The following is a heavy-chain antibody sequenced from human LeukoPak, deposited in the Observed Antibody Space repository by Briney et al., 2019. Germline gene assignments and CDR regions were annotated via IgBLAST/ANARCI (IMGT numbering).Heavy chain of an antibody. D-gene: IGHD1-7*01. CDR3: ARGNNWNYKVDY. CDR1: GGSISSGGYY. J-gene: IGHJ4*02. Sequence: SETLSLTCTVSGGSISSGGYYWSWIRQHPGKGLEWIGYIYFSGSTNYNPSLKSRVTISVDTSKNQFSLKLSSVTAADTAVYYCARGNNWNYKVDYWGQGTLVTVSS. CDR2: IYFSGST. V-gene: IGHV4-31*03.